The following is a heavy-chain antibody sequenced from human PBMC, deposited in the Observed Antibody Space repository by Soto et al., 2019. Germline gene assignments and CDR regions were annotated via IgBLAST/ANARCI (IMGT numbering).Heavy chain of an antibody. D-gene: IGHD2-2*01. V-gene: IGHV4-39*01. J-gene: IGHJ2*01. Sequence: QLQLQESGPGLVKPSETLSLTCTVSGGSISSSSYYWGWIRQPPGKGLEWIGSIYYSGSTYYNPSLKSRVTISVDTSKNQFSLKLSSVTAADTAVYYCARHVHCISTSCYAVTYFLWYFDLWGRGTLVTVSS. CDR3: ARHVHCISTSCYAVTYFLWYFDL. CDR1: GGSISSSSYY. CDR2: IYYSGST.